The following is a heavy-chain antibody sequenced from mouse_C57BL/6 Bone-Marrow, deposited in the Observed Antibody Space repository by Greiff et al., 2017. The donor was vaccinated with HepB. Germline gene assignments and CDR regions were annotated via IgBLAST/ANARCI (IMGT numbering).Heavy chain of an antibody. CDR2: IYPGSGNT. CDR1: GYTFTDYY. CDR3: ARVYGSSSAWFAY. V-gene: IGHV1-76*01. J-gene: IGHJ3*01. Sequence: QVQLKQSGAELVRPGASVKLSCKASGYTFTDYYINWVKQRPGQGLEWIARIYPGSGNTYYNEKFKGKATLTAEKSSSTAYMQLSSLTSEDSAVYFCARVYGSSSAWFAYWGQGTLVTVSA. D-gene: IGHD1-1*01.